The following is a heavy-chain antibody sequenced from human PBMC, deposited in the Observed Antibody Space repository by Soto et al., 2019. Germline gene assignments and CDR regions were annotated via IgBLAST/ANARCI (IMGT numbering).Heavy chain of an antibody. Sequence: EVQLVESGGGLVKPGESLRLSCAASGFTFSNYNINWVRQAPGKGLEWVSSIRSRSIDMYYADSVKGRFTISRDDAKKSLSLQMNGLRAEDTAVYFCVIESYPSKALDLWGQGTMVTVSS. D-gene: IGHD2-2*01. J-gene: IGHJ3*01. CDR3: VIESYPSKALDL. CDR1: GFTFSNYN. V-gene: IGHV3-21*01. CDR2: IRSRSIDM.